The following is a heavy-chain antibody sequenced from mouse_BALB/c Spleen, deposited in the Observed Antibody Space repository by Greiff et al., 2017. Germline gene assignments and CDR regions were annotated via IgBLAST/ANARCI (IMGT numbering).Heavy chain of an antibody. J-gene: IGHJ2*01. V-gene: IGHV2-4-1*01. D-gene: IGHD1-1*01. CDR1: GFSLTSYG. CDR3: ARNWVTTVVGPFDY. CDR2: IWSGGST. Sequence: VKLEESGPGLVQPSQSLSITCTVSGFSLTSYGVHWVRQSPGKGLEWLGVIWSGGSTDYNAAFISRLSISKDNSKSQVFFKMNSLQADDTAIYYCARNWVTTVVGPFDYWGQGTTLTVSS.